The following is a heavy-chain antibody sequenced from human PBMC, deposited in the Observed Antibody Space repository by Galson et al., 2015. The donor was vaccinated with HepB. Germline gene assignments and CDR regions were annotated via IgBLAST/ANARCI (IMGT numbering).Heavy chain of an antibody. Sequence: SVKVSCKASGYTFTGYYMHWVRQAPGQGLEWMGWINPNSGGTNYAQKFQGWVTMTRDTSISTAYMELSRLRSDDTAVYYCAREKKILYDSSGYYDYWGQGTLVTVSS. V-gene: IGHV1-2*04. CDR3: AREKKILYDSSGYYDY. CDR2: INPNSGGT. J-gene: IGHJ4*02. CDR1: GYTFTGYY. D-gene: IGHD3-22*01.